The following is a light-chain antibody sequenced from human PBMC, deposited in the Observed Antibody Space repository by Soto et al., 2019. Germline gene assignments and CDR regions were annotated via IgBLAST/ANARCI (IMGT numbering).Light chain of an antibody. CDR3: QQYYGTPLT. V-gene: IGKV4-1*01. CDR2: WAC. Sequence: DIMMTQSPDSLAVSLGERATVNCKSSQSVLYSSNNKNYLAWYQQKPGQPPKLLIYWACTRESGVPDRFSGSGSGTDFTLTISSLQAEDVAVYYCQQYYGTPLTFGGGTKVEIK. CDR1: QSVLYSSNNKNY. J-gene: IGKJ4*01.